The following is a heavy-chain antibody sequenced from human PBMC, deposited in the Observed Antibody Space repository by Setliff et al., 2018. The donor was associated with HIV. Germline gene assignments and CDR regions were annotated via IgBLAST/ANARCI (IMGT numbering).Heavy chain of an antibody. Sequence: SETLSLTCAVYGGSFSGYYWTWIRQPPGKGLEWIGEITHSGSTNYNPSLETRVTISVDTSKNQFSLKLSSVTVADTAVYYCAKGVAGLPYYYYYMDVWGKGTTVTVSS. D-gene: IGHD6-19*01. CDR3: AKGVAGLPYYYYYMDV. CDR1: GGSFSGYY. V-gene: IGHV4-34*01. J-gene: IGHJ6*03. CDR2: ITHSGST.